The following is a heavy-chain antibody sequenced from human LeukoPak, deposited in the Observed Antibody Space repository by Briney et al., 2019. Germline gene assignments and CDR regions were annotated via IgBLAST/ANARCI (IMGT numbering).Heavy chain of an antibody. Sequence: ASVKVSCKASGYTFTIYYMHWVRHAPGQGLEWMGIINPSGGSTSYAQKFQGRVTMTRDTSTSTVYMELSSLRSEDTAVYYCARDLKAEYSNSDDYYYYGMDVWGQGTTVTVSS. CDR1: GYTFTIYY. CDR2: INPSGGST. D-gene: IGHD4-4*01. V-gene: IGHV1-46*01. CDR3: ARDLKAEYSNSDDYYYYGMDV. J-gene: IGHJ6*02.